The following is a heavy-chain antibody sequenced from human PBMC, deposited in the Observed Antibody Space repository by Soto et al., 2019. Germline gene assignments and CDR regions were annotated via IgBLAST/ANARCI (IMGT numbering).Heavy chain of an antibody. J-gene: IGHJ6*03. D-gene: IGHD5-12*01. CDR2: INHSGST. CDR3: ARAGWFKYSGYDFRGGDKGEYMDV. V-gene: IGHV4-34*01. Sequence: SETLSLTCAVYGGSFSGYYWSWIRQPPGKGLEWIGEINHSGSTNYNPSLKSRVTISVDTSKNQFSLKLSSVTAADTAVYYCARAGWFKYSGYDFRGGDKGEYMDVWGKGTTVTVSS. CDR1: GGSFSGYY.